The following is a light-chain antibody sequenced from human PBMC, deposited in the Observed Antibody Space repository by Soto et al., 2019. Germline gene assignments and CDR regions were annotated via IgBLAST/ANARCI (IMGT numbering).Light chain of an antibody. CDR1: SSDVGSYNL. CDR2: EVS. V-gene: IGLV2-23*02. J-gene: IGLJ1*01. Sequence: QSALTQPASVSGSPGQSITISCTGTSSDVGSYNLVSWYQQHPGKAPKLMIYEVSKQPSGVSNRFSGSKSGNTASLTISGLQCEDEADYYCCSYAGSSTYVFGTGTKLTVL. CDR3: CSYAGSSTYV.